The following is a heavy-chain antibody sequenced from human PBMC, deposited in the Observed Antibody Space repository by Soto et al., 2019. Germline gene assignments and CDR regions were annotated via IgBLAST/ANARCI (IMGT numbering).Heavy chain of an antibody. CDR1: GGSISSYY. CDR2: IYYSGST. Sequence: QVQLQESGPGLVKPSETLSLTCTVSGGSISSYYWSWIRQPPGKGLEWIGYIYYSGSTNYNPSLKSRVTISVDTSKNQFSLKLSSVTAADTAVYYCARDEGITGTTEGGNWFDPWGQGTLVTVSS. J-gene: IGHJ5*02. V-gene: IGHV4-59*12. D-gene: IGHD1-7*01. CDR3: ARDEGITGTTEGGNWFDP.